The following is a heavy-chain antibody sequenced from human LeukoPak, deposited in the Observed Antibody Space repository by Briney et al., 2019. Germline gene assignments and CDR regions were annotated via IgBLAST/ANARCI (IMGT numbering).Heavy chain of an antibody. CDR2: INPNSGGT. Sequence: ASVKVSCKASGYTFTGYYMHWVRQAPGQGLEWMGWINPNSGGTNYAQKFQGRVTMTRDTSISTAYMELSRLRSDDTAVYYCARGVVVPAALYYYYMDVWGEGTTVTVSS. D-gene: IGHD2-2*01. CDR1: GYTFTGYY. J-gene: IGHJ6*03. V-gene: IGHV1-2*02. CDR3: ARGVVVPAALYYYYMDV.